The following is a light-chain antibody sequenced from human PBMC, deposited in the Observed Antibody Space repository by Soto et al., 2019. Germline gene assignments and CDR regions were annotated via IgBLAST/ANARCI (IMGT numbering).Light chain of an antibody. CDR1: QGIRDF. CDR3: QQFNVYPLT. CDR2: AAS. Sequence: DIQLTQSPSFLSASVGDRVTITCRASQGIRDFLAWYQQKPGQPPKLLIYAASTLQTGVPTRFSGIASRTDFTLIISTLQPAYFATDDCQQFNVYPLTFDGGTKVEIK. V-gene: IGKV1-9*01. J-gene: IGKJ4*01.